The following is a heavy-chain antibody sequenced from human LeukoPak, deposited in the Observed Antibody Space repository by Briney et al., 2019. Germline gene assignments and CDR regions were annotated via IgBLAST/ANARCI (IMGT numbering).Heavy chain of an antibody. CDR1: GFTFSSYW. CDR2: IKQDGSEK. D-gene: IGHD3-22*01. Sequence: GGSLRLSCAASGFTFSSYWMSWVRQAPGKGLEWVANIKQDGSEKYYVDSVKGRFTISRDNAKNSLYLQMNSLRAEDTALYYCASTRVLWLFDYWGQGTLVTVSS. J-gene: IGHJ4*02. V-gene: IGHV3-7*01. CDR3: ASTRVLWLFDY.